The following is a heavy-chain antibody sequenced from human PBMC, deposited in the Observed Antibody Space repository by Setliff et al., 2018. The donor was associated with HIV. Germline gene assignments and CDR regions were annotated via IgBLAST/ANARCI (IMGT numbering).Heavy chain of an antibody. CDR2: IDTDSGYR. V-gene: IGHV1-3*04. Sequence: ASVKVSCKASGYTFSEYAIHWVRQAPGQRLEWMGRIDTDSGYRRYSPKLQGRVTITKDTSANTAYMELRGLRSEDTAVYYCARWCAAAGCYPAIYHFDSWGQGTLVTVSA. CDR1: GYTFSEYA. CDR3: ARWCAAAGCYPAIYHFDS. J-gene: IGHJ4*02. D-gene: IGHD2-2*01.